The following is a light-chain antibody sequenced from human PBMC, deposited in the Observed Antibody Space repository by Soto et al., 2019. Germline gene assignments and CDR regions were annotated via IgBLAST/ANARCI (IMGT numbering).Light chain of an antibody. V-gene: IGKV1-39*01. Sequence: DIQMTQSPSSLSASVGDRVTITCRASQSISSYLNWYQHKPGKAPKLLIYAASSLQTGVPSRLSGSRSGTDFALHISSMQREDFANYYCQQTDNFTRTFGHGTKVDIK. CDR3: QQTDNFTRT. CDR1: QSISSY. J-gene: IGKJ1*01. CDR2: AAS.